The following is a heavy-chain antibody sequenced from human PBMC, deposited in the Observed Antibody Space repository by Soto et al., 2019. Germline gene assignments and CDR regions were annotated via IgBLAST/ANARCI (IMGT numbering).Heavy chain of an antibody. D-gene: IGHD5-18*01. CDR2: INHSGST. CDR1: GGSFSGYY. Sequence: PSETLSLTCAVYGGSFSGYYWSWIRQPPGKGLEWIGEINHSGSTNCNPSLKSRVTISVDTSKNQFSLKLSSVTAADTAVYYCARPFNLVDTAMVTARGWLDPWGQGTLVTVSS. V-gene: IGHV4-34*01. J-gene: IGHJ5*02. CDR3: ARPFNLVDTAMVTARGWLDP.